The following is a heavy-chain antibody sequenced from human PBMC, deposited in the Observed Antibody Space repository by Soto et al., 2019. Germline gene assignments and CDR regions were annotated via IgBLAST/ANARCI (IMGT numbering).Heavy chain of an antibody. Sequence: ASVKVSCKASGYTFTSYGISWVRQAPGQGLEWMGWISAYNGNTNYAQKLQGRVTMTTDTSTSTAYMELRSLRSEDTAVYYCARDQDIVVVPAAPHDRYFDYWGQGTLVTVSS. CDR2: ISAYNGNT. D-gene: IGHD2-2*01. V-gene: IGHV1-18*01. CDR1: GYTFTSYG. CDR3: ARDQDIVVVPAAPHDRYFDY. J-gene: IGHJ4*02.